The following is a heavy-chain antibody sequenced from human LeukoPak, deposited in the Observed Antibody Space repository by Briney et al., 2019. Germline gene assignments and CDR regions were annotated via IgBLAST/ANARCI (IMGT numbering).Heavy chain of an antibody. J-gene: IGHJ6*03. CDR2: INHSGST. Sequence: SETLSLTCAVYGGSFSGYYWSWIRQPPGKGLEWIGEINHSGSTNYNPYLKSRVTISVDTSKNQFSLKLSSVTAADTAVYYCARHKGFDYYGSGTYYMDVWGKGTTVTISS. V-gene: IGHV4-34*01. D-gene: IGHD3-10*01. CDR3: ARHKGFDYYGSGTYYMDV. CDR1: GGSFSGYY.